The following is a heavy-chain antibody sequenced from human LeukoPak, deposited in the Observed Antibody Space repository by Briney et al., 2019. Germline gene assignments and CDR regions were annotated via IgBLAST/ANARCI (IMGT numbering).Heavy chain of an antibody. CDR3: ARLKLMVAPDY. CDR1: GFTFSSYA. D-gene: IGHD2-8*01. J-gene: IGHJ4*02. Sequence: PGRSLRLSCAASGFTFSSYAMHWVRQAPGKGLEWVSGINWNGGSTGYADSVKGRFTISRDNAKNSLYLQMNSLRAEDTALYYCARLKLMVAPDYWGQGTLVTVSS. CDR2: INWNGGST. V-gene: IGHV3-20*04.